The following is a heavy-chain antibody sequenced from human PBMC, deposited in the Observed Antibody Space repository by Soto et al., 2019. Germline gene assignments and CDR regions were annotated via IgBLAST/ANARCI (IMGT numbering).Heavy chain of an antibody. Sequence: QVQLVQSGAEVKKPGASVKVSCKASGYTFTSYYMHWVRQAPGQGLEWMGIINPSGGRTSYGQKIQGRVTMTRDTSASTVYMELSSLGSEDTAVYYCASSGADWSQLGVDYWGQGTLVTVSS. CDR1: GYTFTSYY. D-gene: IGHD3-9*01. CDR3: ASSGADWSQLGVDY. J-gene: IGHJ4*02. V-gene: IGHV1-46*01. CDR2: INPSGGRT.